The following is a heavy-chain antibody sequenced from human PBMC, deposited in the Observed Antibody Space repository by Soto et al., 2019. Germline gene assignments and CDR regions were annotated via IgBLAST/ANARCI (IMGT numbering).Heavy chain of an antibody. CDR1: CGSISSYY. CDR3: ARAVGWYQQPNQFDY. CDR2: IYYSGST. J-gene: IGHJ4*02. V-gene: IGHV4-59*01. D-gene: IGHD6-13*01. Sequence: SETLSLTCTVSCGSISSYYWSWIRQPPGKGLEWIGYIYYSGSTNYNPSLKSRVTISVDTSKNQFSLKLSSVTAADTAVYYCARAVGWYQQPNQFDYWGQGTLVTVSS.